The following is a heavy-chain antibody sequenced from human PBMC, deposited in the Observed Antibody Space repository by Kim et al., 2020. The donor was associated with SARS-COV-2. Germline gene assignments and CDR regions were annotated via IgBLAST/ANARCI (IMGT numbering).Heavy chain of an antibody. J-gene: IGHJ4*02. Sequence: TYYNPSLKSRVTISVDTSKNQFSLKLSSVTAADTAVYYCATDYGDYPFDYWGQGTLVTVSS. D-gene: IGHD4-17*01. V-gene: IGHV4-39*01. CDR2: T. CDR3: ATDYGDYPFDY.